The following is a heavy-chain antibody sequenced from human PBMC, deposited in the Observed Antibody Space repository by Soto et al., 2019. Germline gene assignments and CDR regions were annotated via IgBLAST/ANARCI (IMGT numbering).Heavy chain of an antibody. D-gene: IGHD6-6*01. CDR1: GVTFSSYG. V-gene: IGHV3-33*01. CDR3: ARDFSSSVYYYYYMDV. Sequence: PGGSLRLSCAASGVTFSSYGMHWVRQAPGKGLEWVAVIWYDGSNKYYADSVKGRFTISRDNSKNTLYLQMNSLRAEDTAVYYCARDFSSSVYYYYYMDVWGKGTTVTVSS. J-gene: IGHJ6*03. CDR2: IWYDGSNK.